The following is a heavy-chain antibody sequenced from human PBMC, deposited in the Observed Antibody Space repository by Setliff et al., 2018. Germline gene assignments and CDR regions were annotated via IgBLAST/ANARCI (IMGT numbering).Heavy chain of an antibody. CDR2: IKQDGSEK. CDR3: ARDGGEY. D-gene: IGHD3-16*01. CDR1: GFTFSNAW. J-gene: IGHJ4*02. V-gene: IGHV3-7*01. Sequence: GGSLRLSCAASGFTFSNAWMSWVRQAPGKGLEWVANIKQDGSEKYYVDSVKGRFTISRYNAKNSLYLQMNSLRAEDTAVYYCARDGGEYWGQGTLVTVSS.